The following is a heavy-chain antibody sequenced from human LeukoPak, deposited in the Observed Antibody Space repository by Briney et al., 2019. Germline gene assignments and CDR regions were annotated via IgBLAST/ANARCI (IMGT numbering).Heavy chain of an antibody. CDR2: IKQDGSEK. D-gene: IGHD6-13*01. Sequence: GGSLRLSCAASEFIFSGYWINWVRQAPGKGLEWVANIKQDGSEKQYVDSVRGRFTISRDSAKNSLYLQMNSLRVEDTAVYYCARDGFVGAADYWGQGTLVTVSS. J-gene: IGHJ4*02. CDR1: EFIFSGYW. V-gene: IGHV3-7*01. CDR3: ARDGFVGAADY.